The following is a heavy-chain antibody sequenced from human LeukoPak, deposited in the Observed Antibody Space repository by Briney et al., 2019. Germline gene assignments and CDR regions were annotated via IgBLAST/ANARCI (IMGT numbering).Heavy chain of an antibody. Sequence: PGRSLRLSCAASGFTFSSYGMHWVRQAPGKGLEWVSYIRSNSATIYYADSVKGRFTISRDNAENSLYLQMNSLRDEDTAVYYCARGRLLSSYWYFDLWGRGTLVTVSS. J-gene: IGHJ2*01. V-gene: IGHV3-48*02. CDR2: IRSNSATI. CDR3: ARGRLLSSYWYFDL. CDR1: GFTFSSYG. D-gene: IGHD3-10*01.